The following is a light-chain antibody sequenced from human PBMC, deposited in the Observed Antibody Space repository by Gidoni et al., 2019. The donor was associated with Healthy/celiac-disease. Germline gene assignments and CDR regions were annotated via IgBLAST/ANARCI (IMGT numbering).Light chain of an antibody. J-gene: IGKJ4*01. CDR1: PSVLYSSNNKNY. V-gene: IGKV4-1*01. Sequence: DIVMTQSPDSLAVSPGERATINCKSSPSVLYSSNNKNYLACYQQKPGKPPKLLIYWASARESGVPDRFSGSGSGTDFTLTISSLQAEDVAVYYCQQYYSTPTIFGGGTKVEIK. CDR3: QQYYSTPTI. CDR2: WAS.